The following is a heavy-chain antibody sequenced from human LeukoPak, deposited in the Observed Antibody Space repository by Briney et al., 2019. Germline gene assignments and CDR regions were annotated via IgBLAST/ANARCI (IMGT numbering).Heavy chain of an antibody. CDR3: AKDHLRGFSSGWSGYDY. V-gene: IGHV3-23*01. Sequence: GGSLRLSCAASGFTFSSYAMSWVRQAPGKGLGWVSAISGSGGSTYYADSVKGRFTISRDNSKNTLYLQMNSLRAEDTAVYYCAKDHLRGFSSGWSGYDYWGQGTLVTVSS. J-gene: IGHJ4*02. CDR1: GFTFSSYA. D-gene: IGHD6-19*01. CDR2: ISGSGGST.